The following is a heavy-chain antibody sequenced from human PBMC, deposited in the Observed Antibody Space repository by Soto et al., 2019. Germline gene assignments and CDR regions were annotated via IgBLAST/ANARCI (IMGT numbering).Heavy chain of an antibody. CDR1: GFSLSTSGMC. D-gene: IGHD2-21*01. Sequence: SGPTLVNPTQTLTLTCTFSGFSLSTSGMCVSWIRQPPGKALEWLALIDWDDDKYYSTSLKTRLTISKDTSKNQVVLTMTNMNPVDTATYYCARPGLTMRLCYYGMDVWGQGTTVTVSS. J-gene: IGHJ6*02. V-gene: IGHV2-70*01. CDR2: IDWDDDK. CDR3: ARPGLTMRLCYYGMDV.